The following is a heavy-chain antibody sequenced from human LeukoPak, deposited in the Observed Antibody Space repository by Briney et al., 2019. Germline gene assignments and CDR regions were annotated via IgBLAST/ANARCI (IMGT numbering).Heavy chain of an antibody. CDR2: INPSGGST. J-gene: IGHJ3*02. D-gene: IGHD3-3*01. CDR3: ARGFAIFGVVITNDAFDI. CDR1: GYTFTGYY. V-gene: IGHV1-46*01. Sequence: ASVKVSCKASGYTFTGYYMHWVRQAPGQGLEWMGIINPSGGSTSYAQKFQGRVTMTRDTSTSTVYMELSSLRSEDTAVYYCARGFAIFGVVITNDAFDIWGQGTMVTVSS.